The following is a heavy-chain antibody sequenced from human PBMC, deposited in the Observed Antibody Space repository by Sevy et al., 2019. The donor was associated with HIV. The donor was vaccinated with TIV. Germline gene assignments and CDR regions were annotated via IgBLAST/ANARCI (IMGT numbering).Heavy chain of an antibody. Sequence: GGSLRLSCAASGFTFSSYWMSWVRQAPGKGLEWVATMKEDGREKYYVDSVIGRFTISRDNAKNSLYVQMNSLRAEDTAVYYCVREGLGGFSYSLDCWGQGTLVTVSS. J-gene: IGHJ4*02. CDR2: MKEDGREK. CDR3: VREGLGGFSYSLDC. V-gene: IGHV3-7*01. CDR1: GFTFSSYW. D-gene: IGHD5-18*01.